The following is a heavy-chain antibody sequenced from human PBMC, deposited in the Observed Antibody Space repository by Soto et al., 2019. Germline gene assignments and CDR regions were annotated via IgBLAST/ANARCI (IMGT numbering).Heavy chain of an antibody. CDR3: ARKSSTSFYYYYGMDV. V-gene: IGHV1-18*04. D-gene: IGHD2-2*01. CDR1: GYTFTSYG. Sequence: ASVKVSCKASGYTFTSYGISWVRQAPGQGLEWMGWISAYNGNTNYAQKLQGSVTMTTDTSTSTAYMELRSLRSDDTAVYYCARKSSTSFYYYYGMDVWGQGTTVTVSS. J-gene: IGHJ6*02. CDR2: ISAYNGNT.